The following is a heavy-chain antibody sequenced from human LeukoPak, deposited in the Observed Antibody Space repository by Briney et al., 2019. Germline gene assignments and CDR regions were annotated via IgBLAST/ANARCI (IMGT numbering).Heavy chain of an antibody. CDR2: RNSAGNT. Sequence: RRSLRLSCAASGFTVSSNSMNWVRQAPGKGLECDSVRNSAGNTYYANSVKGRFTISRDNSKNTLFLQMDSLRPEDTAVNYCARARDYIVVDFWGQGTLVTVSS. CDR3: ARARDYIVVDF. CDR1: GFTVSSNS. V-gene: IGHV3-66*02. D-gene: IGHD5-12*01. J-gene: IGHJ4*02.